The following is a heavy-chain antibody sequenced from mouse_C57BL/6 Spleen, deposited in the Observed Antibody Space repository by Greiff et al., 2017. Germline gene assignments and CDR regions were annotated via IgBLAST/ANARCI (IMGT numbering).Heavy chain of an antibody. CDR1: GYTFTSYW. Sequence: QVQLQQPGAELVRPGSSVKLSCKASGYTFTSYWMHWVKQRPIQGLEWIGNIDPSDSETHYNQKFKDKATLTVDKSSSTAYMQLSSLTSEASAVYDCARRTTVVDLDYWGQGTTLTVSS. V-gene: IGHV1-52*01. CDR3: ARRTTVVDLDY. CDR2: IDPSDSET. J-gene: IGHJ2*01. D-gene: IGHD1-1*01.